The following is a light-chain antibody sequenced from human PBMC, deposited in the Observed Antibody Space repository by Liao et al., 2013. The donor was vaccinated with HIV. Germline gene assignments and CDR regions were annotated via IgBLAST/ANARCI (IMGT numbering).Light chain of an antibody. CDR1: NIGTKS. CDR2: YDS. J-gene: IGLJ1*01. Sequence: SYVLTQPPSVSVAPGKTARITCGGDNIGTKSVHWYQQKPGQAPALVIHYDSDRPSGIPERFSGSNSGNTATLTISGTQAMDEADYYCQAWGRSTSYGFGTGTKVTVL. CDR3: QAWGRSTSYG. V-gene: IGLV3-21*01.